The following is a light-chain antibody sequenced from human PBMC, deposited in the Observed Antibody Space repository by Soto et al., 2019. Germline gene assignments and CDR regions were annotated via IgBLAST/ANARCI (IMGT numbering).Light chain of an antibody. CDR2: DAS. V-gene: IGKV1-5*01. CDR1: QSIGGW. J-gene: IGKJ2*01. Sequence: DFQMTQSPPTLSASVGDRVTLPCRASQSIGGWLAWYQQRPGKAPKLLIYDASTLASGVPSRFTGSGSGTHFTLTIDNLQPDDAATYYCQQHNDYATFGQGT. CDR3: QQHNDYAT.